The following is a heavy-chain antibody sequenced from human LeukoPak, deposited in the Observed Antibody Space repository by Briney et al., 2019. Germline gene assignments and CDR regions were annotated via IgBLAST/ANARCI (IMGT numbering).Heavy chain of an antibody. CDR1: GLTFSNFK. Sequence: GGSLRLSCAVSGLTFSNFKMNWVRQAPGKGLEWVSYISDSGRTTFYADSVKGRFTISRDNAKNSLYLQMSSLRVEDTAVYYCASEYGGSYKGDYWGQGTLVTVSS. V-gene: IGHV3-48*03. CDR2: ISDSGRTT. CDR3: ASEYGGSYKGDY. J-gene: IGHJ4*02. D-gene: IGHD1-26*01.